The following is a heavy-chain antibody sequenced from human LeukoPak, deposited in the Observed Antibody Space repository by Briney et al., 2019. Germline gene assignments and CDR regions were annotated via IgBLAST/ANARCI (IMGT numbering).Heavy chain of an antibody. CDR3: ARKFTSMVRGVITFD. CDR1: GGSFSGYY. J-gene: IGHJ4*02. V-gene: IGHV4-34*01. Sequence: PSETLSLTCAVYGGSFSGYYWSWIRQPPGKGLEWIGEINHSGSTNYNPSLKRRVTISVDTSKNQFSLKLSSVTAADTAVYYCARKFTSMVRGVITFDWGQGTLVTVSS. CDR2: INHSGST. D-gene: IGHD3-10*01.